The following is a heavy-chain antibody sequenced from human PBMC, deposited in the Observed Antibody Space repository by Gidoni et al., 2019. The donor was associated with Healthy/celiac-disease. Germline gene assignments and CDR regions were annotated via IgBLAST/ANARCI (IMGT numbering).Heavy chain of an antibody. CDR2: IYYSGST. CDR3: AREGFGVRLGEKDAFDI. Sequence: QLQLQESGPGRVKPSETLSLTCTVSGGSISSSSYYWGWLRQPPGKGLEWIGSIYYSGSTYYNPSLKSRVTISVDTSKNQFSLKLSSVTAADTAVYYCAREGFGVRLGEKDAFDIWGQGTMVTVSS. J-gene: IGHJ3*02. D-gene: IGHD3-16*01. V-gene: IGHV4-39*07. CDR1: GGSISSSSYY.